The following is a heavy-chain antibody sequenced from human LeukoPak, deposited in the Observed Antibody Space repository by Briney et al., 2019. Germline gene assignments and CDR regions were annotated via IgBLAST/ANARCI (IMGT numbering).Heavy chain of an antibody. CDR2: ISAYNGNT. D-gene: IGHD2-2*01. CDR3: ARHLLGRYQLLLDY. V-gene: IGHV1-18*04. CDR1: GYTFTSYS. Sequence: GASVKVSCKASGYTFTSYSISWVRQAPGQGLEWMGWISAYNGNTNYAQKLQGRVTMTTDTSTSTAYMELRSLRSDDTAVYYCARHLLGRYQLLLDYWGQGTLVTVSS. J-gene: IGHJ4*02.